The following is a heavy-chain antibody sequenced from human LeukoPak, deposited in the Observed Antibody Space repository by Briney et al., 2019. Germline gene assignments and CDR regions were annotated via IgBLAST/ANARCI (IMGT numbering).Heavy chain of an antibody. V-gene: IGHV4-39*01. CDR2: IYFSGST. J-gene: IGHJ4*02. Sequence: SETLSLTCTVSGGSISRNTYHWGWISQPPGKGLEWIGNIYFSGSTYYNPSLKSRVTISMDTSKNQFSLRLTSVTAADTAVYYCASPPMWELVDFEYWGQGTLVIVSS. CDR3: ASPPMWELVDFEY. D-gene: IGHD1-26*01. CDR1: GGSISRNTYH.